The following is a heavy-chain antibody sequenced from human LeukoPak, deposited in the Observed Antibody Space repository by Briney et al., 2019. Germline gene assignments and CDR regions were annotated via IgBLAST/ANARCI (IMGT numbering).Heavy chain of an antibody. Sequence: PGGSLRLSCAASGFTFSDHYMDWVRQAPGKGLEWVGRSRNRAKSYTTDYAASVRGRFTISRDDSQNSLYLQMSSLKASDTAMYYCARHGCSSTSCFVIWGQGTMVTVSS. CDR2: SRNRAKSYTT. J-gene: IGHJ3*02. V-gene: IGHV3-72*01. D-gene: IGHD2-2*01. CDR3: ARHGCSSTSCFVI. CDR1: GFTFSDHY.